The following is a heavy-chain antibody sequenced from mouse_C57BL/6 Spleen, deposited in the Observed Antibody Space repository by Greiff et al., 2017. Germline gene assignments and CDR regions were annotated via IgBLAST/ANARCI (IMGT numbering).Heavy chain of an antibody. Sequence: VKLVESGPELVKPGASVKISCKASGYAFSSSWMNWVKQRPGKGLEWIGRIYPGDGDTNYNGKFKGKATLTADKSSSTAYMQLSSLTSEDSAVYFCARSTNYGSSSYYFDYWGQGTTLTVSS. CDR3: ARSTNYGSSSYYFDY. D-gene: IGHD1-1*01. CDR1: GYAFSSSW. V-gene: IGHV1-82*01. CDR2: IYPGDGDT. J-gene: IGHJ2*01.